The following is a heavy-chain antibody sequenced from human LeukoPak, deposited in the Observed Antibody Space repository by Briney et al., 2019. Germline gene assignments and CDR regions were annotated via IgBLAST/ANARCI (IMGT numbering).Heavy chain of an antibody. CDR3: ARSYSSSPGFDY. D-gene: IGHD6-13*01. J-gene: IGHJ4*02. CDR1: GGSISSSNW. Sequence: SETLSLTCAVSGGSISSSNWWSWVRQPPGKGLEWIGEIYHSGSANYNPSLKSRVTISVDKSKNQFSLKLSSVTAADTAVYYCARSYSSSPGFDYWGQGTLVTVSS. V-gene: IGHV4-4*02. CDR2: IYHSGSA.